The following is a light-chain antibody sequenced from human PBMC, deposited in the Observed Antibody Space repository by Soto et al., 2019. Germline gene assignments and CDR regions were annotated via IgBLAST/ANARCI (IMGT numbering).Light chain of an antibody. V-gene: IGKV3D-15*01. J-gene: IGKJ4*01. CDR2: GAS. CDR3: QQYNSWPPLT. CDR1: QSVSSN. Sequence: EIVMTQSPVTLSVSPGGRAILSCRARQSVSSNLAWYRQKPGQAPRLLIYGASTRATGIPARFSGSGSGTEFTLTISSLQSEDSAVYYCQQYNSWPPLTFGGGTKVEIK.